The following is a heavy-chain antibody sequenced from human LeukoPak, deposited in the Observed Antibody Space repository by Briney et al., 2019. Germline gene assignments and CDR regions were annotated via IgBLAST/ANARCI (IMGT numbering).Heavy chain of an antibody. CDR3: ARIAPRGYSYGQAYYYYYMDV. V-gene: IGHV3-30-3*01. D-gene: IGHD5-18*01. CDR2: ISYDGSNK. J-gene: IGHJ6*03. CDR1: GFTFSSYA. Sequence: GRSLRLSCAASGFTFSSYAMHWVRQAPGKGLEWVAVISYDGSNKYYADSVKGRFTISRDNSKNTLYLQMNSLRAEDTAVYYCARIAPRGYSYGQAYYYYYMDVWGKGTTVTVSS.